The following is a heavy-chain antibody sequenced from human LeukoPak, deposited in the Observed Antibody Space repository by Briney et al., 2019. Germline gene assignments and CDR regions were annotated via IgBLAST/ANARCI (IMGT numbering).Heavy chain of an antibody. D-gene: IGHD4-17*01. J-gene: IGHJ4*02. CDR3: ARDLLGDYNRESVY. V-gene: IGHV1-18*01. Sequence: ASVKVSCKASGYTFTSYGISWVRQAPGQGLEWMGWISAYNGNTNHAQKLQGRVTMTTDTSTSTAYMELRSLRSDDTAVYYCARDLLGDYNRESVYWGQGTLVTVSS. CDR2: ISAYNGNT. CDR1: GYTFTSYG.